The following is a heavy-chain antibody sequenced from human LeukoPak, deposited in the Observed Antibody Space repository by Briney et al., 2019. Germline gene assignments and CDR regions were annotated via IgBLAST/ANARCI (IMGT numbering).Heavy chain of an antibody. CDR1: GFTFSNYG. J-gene: IGHJ6*03. CDR2: LRYDGSNK. V-gene: IGHV3-30*02. Sequence: TGGSLRLSCAASGFTFSNYGMHWVRQAPGKGLEWVAFLRYDGSNKYYADSVKGRFTISRDNSKNTLYLQMNSLRAEDTAVYYCARVVGLTGYSSSWYSGYYYYMDVWGKGTTVTVSS. D-gene: IGHD6-13*01. CDR3: ARVVGLTGYSSSWYSGYYYYMDV.